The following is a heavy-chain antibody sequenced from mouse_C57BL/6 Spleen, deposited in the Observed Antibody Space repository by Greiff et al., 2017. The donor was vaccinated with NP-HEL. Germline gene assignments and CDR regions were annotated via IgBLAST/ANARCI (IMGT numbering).Heavy chain of an antibody. J-gene: IGHJ2*01. CDR1: GYTFTSYW. V-gene: IGHV1-55*01. Sequence: VQLQQPGAELVKPGASVKMSCKASGYTFTSYWITWVKQRPGQGLEWIGDIYPGSGSTNYNEKFKSKATLTVDTSSSTAYMQLSSLTSEDSAVYYCASPRGTVYYFDYWGQGTTLTVSS. CDR3: ASPRGTVYYFDY. D-gene: IGHD3-3*01. CDR2: IYPGSGST.